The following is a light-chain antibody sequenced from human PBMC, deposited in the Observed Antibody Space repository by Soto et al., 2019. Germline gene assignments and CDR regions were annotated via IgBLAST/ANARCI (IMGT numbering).Light chain of an antibody. J-gene: IGLJ3*02. CDR1: SSDIGRYNY. CDR3: SSYTSSNTGV. Sequence: QSVLTQPASVSGSPGQSITISCIGTSSDIGRYNYVAWFQQHPGKAPKLIIFDVSNRPPGVSSRFSGSKSGNTASLTISGLQAEDEADYYCSSYTSSNTGVFGGGTKVTVL. CDR2: DVS. V-gene: IGLV2-14*03.